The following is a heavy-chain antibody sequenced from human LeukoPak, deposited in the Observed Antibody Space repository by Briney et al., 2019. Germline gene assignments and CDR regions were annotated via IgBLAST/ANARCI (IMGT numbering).Heavy chain of an antibody. V-gene: IGHV3-11*01. D-gene: IGHD2-15*01. J-gene: IGHJ5*02. CDR2: ISSSGSTI. CDR3: ARDLGMVVAAKYDP. CDR1: GFTFSDYY. Sequence: PGGSLRLSCAASGFTFSDYYMSWIRQAPGKGLEWVSYISSSGSTIYYADSVKGRFTISRDNAKNSLYLQMNSLRAEDTAVYYCARDLGMVVAAKYDPWGQGTLVTVSS.